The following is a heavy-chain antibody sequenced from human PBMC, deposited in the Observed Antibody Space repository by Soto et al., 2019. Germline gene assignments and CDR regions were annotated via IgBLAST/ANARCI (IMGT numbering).Heavy chain of an antibody. CDR2: ISYDGSNK. CDR1: GFTFSSYG. CDR3: AKDLGGNGLPSDC. V-gene: IGHV3-30*18. J-gene: IGHJ4*02. Sequence: QVQLVESGGGVVQPGRSLRLSCAASGFTFSSYGMHWVRQAPGKGLEWVAVISYDGSNKYYADSVKGRFTISRDNSKNTLYLQMNSLRAEDTAVYYCAKDLGGNGLPSDCWGQGTLVTVSS. D-gene: IGHD2-15*01.